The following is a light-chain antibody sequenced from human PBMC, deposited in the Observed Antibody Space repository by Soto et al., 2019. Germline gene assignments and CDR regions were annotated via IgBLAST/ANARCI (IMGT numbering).Light chain of an antibody. Sequence: EIVLTQSPATLSLSPGERATLSCRASQSVSSYLAWYQQKPGQAPRLLIYGASNRATGIPARFSGSGSGTDFTLTISSLEPEDSAVYYCLQYGSSPWTFGQGTKVEIK. CDR1: QSVSSY. J-gene: IGKJ1*01. CDR2: GAS. V-gene: IGKV3-11*01. CDR3: LQYGSSPWT.